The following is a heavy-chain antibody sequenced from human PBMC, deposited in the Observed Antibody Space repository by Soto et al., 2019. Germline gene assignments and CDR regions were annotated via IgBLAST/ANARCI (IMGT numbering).Heavy chain of an antibody. D-gene: IGHD3-3*01. CDR1: GFTFSSYS. CDR3: ARVGELRFLEWLSPVNWFDP. V-gene: IGHV3-21*01. Sequence: PGGSLRLSCAASGFTFSSYSMNWVRQAPGKGLEWVSSISSSSSYIYYADSVKGRFTISRDNAKNSLYLQMNSLRAEDTAVYYCARVGELRFLEWLSPVNWFDPWGQGTLVTVSS. CDR2: ISSSSSYI. J-gene: IGHJ5*02.